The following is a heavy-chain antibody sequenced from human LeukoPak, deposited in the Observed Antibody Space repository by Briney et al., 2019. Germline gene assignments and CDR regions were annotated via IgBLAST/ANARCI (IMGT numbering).Heavy chain of an antibody. D-gene: IGHD4-17*01. Sequence: GASVKVSCKASGYTFTSYGISWVRQAPGQGLEWMGWISAYNGNTNYAQKLQGRVTMTTDTSTSTAYMELRSLRSDDTAVYYCARDKGADDYGNEQIDYWGQGTLVTVSS. J-gene: IGHJ4*02. CDR2: ISAYNGNT. CDR3: ARDKGADDYGNEQIDY. CDR1: GYTFTSYG. V-gene: IGHV1-18*01.